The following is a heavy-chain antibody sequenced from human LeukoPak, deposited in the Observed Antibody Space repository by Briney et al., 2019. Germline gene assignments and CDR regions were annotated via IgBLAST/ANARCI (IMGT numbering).Heavy chain of an antibody. CDR3: ARGRSSGWFPIDY. CDR1: RGSFRGYY. J-gene: IGHJ4*02. V-gene: IGHV4-34*01. D-gene: IGHD6-19*01. Sequence: SETLSLTSAVHRGSFRGYYWSWIRQPPGKGLEWIGEINHSGSTNYNPSLKSRVTISVDSSKNQFSLKLSSGTAADTGVYYCARGRSSGWFPIDYWGQGTLVTVSS. CDR2: INHSGST.